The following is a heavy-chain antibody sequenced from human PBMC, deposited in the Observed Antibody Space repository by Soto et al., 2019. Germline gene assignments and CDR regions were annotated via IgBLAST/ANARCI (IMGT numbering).Heavy chain of an antibody. CDR1: GASLSGYS. J-gene: IGHJ4*02. V-gene: IGHV4-34*01. D-gene: IGHD2-2*01. CDR2: INGSGNT. Sequence: SETLSLTCAVYGASLSGYSWSWIRQPPGKGLEWIGEINGSGNTNYNPSHKSRVTISEGSSRNQISLTLTSVTAADTAVYYCVGLCRGTSCTDFWGQGTLVTVSS. CDR3: VGLCRGTSCTDF.